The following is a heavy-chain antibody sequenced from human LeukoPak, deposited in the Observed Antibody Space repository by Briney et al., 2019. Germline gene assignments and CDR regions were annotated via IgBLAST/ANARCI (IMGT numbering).Heavy chain of an antibody. V-gene: IGHV4-4*02. Sequence: PSETLSLTCAVSGGSISSSNWWSWIRQPPGKGLEWIGEINHSGSTNYNPSLKSRVTISVDTSKNQFSLKLSSVTAADTAVYYCAREMQLVRLHTFDYWGQGTLVTVSS. CDR2: INHSGST. CDR1: GGSISSSNW. CDR3: AREMQLVRLHTFDY. J-gene: IGHJ4*02. D-gene: IGHD6-13*01.